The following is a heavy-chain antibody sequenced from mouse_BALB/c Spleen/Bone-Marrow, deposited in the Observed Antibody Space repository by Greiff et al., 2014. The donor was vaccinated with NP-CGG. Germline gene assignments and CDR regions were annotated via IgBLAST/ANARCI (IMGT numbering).Heavy chain of an antibody. V-gene: IGHV14-3*02. CDR3: ANYYYGSRFDY. CDR2: IDPANGNT. D-gene: IGHD1-1*01. J-gene: IGHJ2*01. CDR1: GFNIKDTY. Sequence: VQLKESGAALVKPGASVKLSCTASGFNIKDTYMHWVKQRPEQGLEWIGRIDPANGNTKYDPKFQGKATITADTSSNTAYLQLSSLTSEDTAVYYCANYYYGSRFDYWGQGTTLTVSS.